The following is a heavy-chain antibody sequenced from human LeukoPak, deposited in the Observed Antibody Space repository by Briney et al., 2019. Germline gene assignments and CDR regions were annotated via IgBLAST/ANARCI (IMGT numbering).Heavy chain of an antibody. CDR3: ARDEYYFGSGSYFYFDY. V-gene: IGHV1-18*01. CDR2: ISAYNGNT. J-gene: IGHJ4*02. D-gene: IGHD3-10*01. Sequence: GASVKVSGKASGYTFTSYGISWVRQAPGQGLEWMGWISAYNGNTNYAQKLQGRVTMTTDTSTSTAYMELRSLRSDDTAVYYCARDEYYFGSGSYFYFDYWGQGTLVTVSS. CDR1: GYTFTSYG.